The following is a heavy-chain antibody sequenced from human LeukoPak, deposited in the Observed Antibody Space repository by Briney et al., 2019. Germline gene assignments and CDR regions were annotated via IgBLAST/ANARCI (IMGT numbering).Heavy chain of an antibody. CDR3: ARGPDYYDSSGYYIH. D-gene: IGHD3-22*01. J-gene: IGHJ4*02. V-gene: IGHV1-69*05. CDR1: GGTFSSYA. CDR2: IIPIFGTA. Sequence: GASVKVSCKASGGTFSSYAISWVRQAPGQGLEWMGRIIPIFGTANYAQKFPGRVTITTDESTSTAYMELSSLRSEDTAVYYCARGPDYYDSSGYYIHWGQGTLVTVSS.